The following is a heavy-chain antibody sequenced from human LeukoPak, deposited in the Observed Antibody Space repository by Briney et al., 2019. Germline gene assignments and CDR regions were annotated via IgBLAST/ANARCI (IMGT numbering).Heavy chain of an antibody. D-gene: IGHD3-22*01. Sequence: GSLRLSCAASGFTVSSFAMSWFRQPPGKGLEWIGSIYYSGSTYYNPSLKSRVTISVDTSKNQFSLKLSSVTAADTAVYYCARHPYDSSGYSLYWFDPWGQGTLVTVSS. CDR3: ARHPYDSSGYSLYWFDP. V-gene: IGHV4-39*01. CDR1: GFTVSSFA. CDR2: IYYSGST. J-gene: IGHJ5*02.